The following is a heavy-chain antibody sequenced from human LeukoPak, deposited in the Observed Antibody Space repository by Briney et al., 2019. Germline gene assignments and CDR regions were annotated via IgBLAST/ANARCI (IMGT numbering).Heavy chain of an antibody. CDR3: ARQESGPYHYMDV. CDR1: GGSISSYY. CDR2: VYYSVSS. J-gene: IGHJ6*03. D-gene: IGHD3-3*01. V-gene: IGHV4-59*08. Sequence: PSETLSLTCTVSGGSISSYYWTWIRQAPGKGLEWIGYVYYSVSSNYNPSFKSRVSISQDTSKNQVSLKLSSVTAADTAVYYCARQESGPYHYMDVWGKGTTVTVSS.